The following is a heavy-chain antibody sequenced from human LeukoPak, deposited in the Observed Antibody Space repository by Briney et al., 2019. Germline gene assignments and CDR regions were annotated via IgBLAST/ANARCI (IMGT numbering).Heavy chain of an antibody. V-gene: IGHV1-8*01. CDR1: GYTFISYD. D-gene: IGHD3-10*01. CDR3: ARVPTQRITMVRGVIDY. CDR2: MNPNSGNT. Sequence: ASVKVSCKASGYTFISYDINWVRQATGQGLEWMGWMNPNSGNTGYAQKFQGRVTMTRNTSISTAYMELSSLRSEDTAVYYCARVPTQRITMVRGVIDYWGQGTLVTVSS. J-gene: IGHJ4*02.